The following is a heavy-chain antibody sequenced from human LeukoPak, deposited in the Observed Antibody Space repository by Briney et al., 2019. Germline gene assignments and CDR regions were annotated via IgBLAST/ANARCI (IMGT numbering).Heavy chain of an antibody. V-gene: IGHV3-11*01. CDR2: ISSSGSSI. Sequence: PGGSLRLSCAASSGFTFSDYYMTWIRQAPGKGLEWISYISSSGSSIYYADSVKGRFTISRVNAKNSLYLQMNSLRAEDTAVYYCARGADAGGYNWFDPWGQGTLVTVSS. CDR3: ARGADAGGYNWFDP. J-gene: IGHJ5*02. D-gene: IGHD1-26*01. CDR1: SGFTFSDYY.